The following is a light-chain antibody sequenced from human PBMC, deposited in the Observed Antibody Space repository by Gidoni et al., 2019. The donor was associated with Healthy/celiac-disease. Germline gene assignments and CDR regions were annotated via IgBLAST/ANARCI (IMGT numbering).Light chain of an antibody. Sequence: DIVLTQSPGTLSLSPGERATLSCRASQSVSSGYFAWYQQKPGQAPRLLIYGVSSRATGIPDRFSGSGSGTDFTLIIAKLEPEDFAVYYCQQYGGSPWTFGQGTKVEIK. V-gene: IGKV3-20*01. J-gene: IGKJ1*01. CDR1: QSVSSGY. CDR3: QQYGGSPWT. CDR2: GVS.